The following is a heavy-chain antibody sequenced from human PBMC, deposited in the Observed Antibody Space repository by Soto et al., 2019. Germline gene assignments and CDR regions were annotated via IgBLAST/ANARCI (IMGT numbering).Heavy chain of an antibody. CDR3: AKEFGWELQLSHPYYNSGMDV. Sequence: PGGSLRLSRAASGFTFRSYGMHWVRQAPGKGLEWVALMSFDGSNKYYADSVRGRFTISSDNSKSTLYLQMDILRPEDTAVYYCAKEFGWELQLSHPYYNSGMDVWGQGTTVTVSS. CDR1: GFTFRSYG. D-gene: IGHD1-1*01. J-gene: IGHJ6*02. V-gene: IGHV3-30*18. CDR2: MSFDGSNK.